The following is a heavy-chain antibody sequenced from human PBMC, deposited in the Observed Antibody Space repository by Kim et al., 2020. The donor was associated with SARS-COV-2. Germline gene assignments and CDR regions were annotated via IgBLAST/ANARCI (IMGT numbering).Heavy chain of an antibody. D-gene: IGHD3-16*01. CDR1: EYTFANYN. J-gene: IGHJ4*02. CDR3: ARELDDAYYFDL. V-gene: IGHV1-46*01. CDR2: VRPSGART. Sequence: ASVKVSCKASEYTFANYNIHWVRQAPGQGPEWMGIVRPSGARTEYGQNFQGRVTLTRDTPTKTVYMELSSLRREDTAVYYCARELDDAYYFDLWGQGTLVTVS.